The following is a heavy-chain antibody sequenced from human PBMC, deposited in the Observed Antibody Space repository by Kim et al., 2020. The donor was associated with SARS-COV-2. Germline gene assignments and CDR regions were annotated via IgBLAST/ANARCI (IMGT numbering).Heavy chain of an antibody. CDR2: ISSSGGSA. CDR1: GFTFTKYT. V-gene: IGHV3-21*01. J-gene: IGHJ4*01. Sequence: GGSLRLSCAASGFTFTKYTMNWLRQAPGKGLEWVSSISSSGGSANYTDSVKGRFTISRDNSKNSLYLHLSRLRAEDTAVYYCARVVSWAFDCWG. D-gene: IGHD7-27*01. CDR3: ARVVSWAFDC.